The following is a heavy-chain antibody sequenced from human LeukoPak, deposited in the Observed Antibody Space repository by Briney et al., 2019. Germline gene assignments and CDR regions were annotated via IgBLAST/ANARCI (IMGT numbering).Heavy chain of an antibody. J-gene: IGHJ5*02. CDR1: GGSISSYY. CDR3: ARDSHSHNWFDP. D-gene: IGHD2-15*01. Sequence: SETLSLTCTVSGGSISSYYWSWIRQPPGKGLEWIGYIYYSGSTIYNPSLKSRVTILLDTSKNQFSLKLSSVTAADTAVYYCARDSHSHNWFDPWGQGTLVTVSS. V-gene: IGHV4-59*01. CDR2: IYYSGST.